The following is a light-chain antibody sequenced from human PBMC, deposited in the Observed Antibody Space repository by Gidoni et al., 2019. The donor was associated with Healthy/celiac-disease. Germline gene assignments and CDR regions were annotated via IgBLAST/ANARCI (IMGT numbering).Light chain of an antibody. CDR2: DAS. V-gene: IGKV3-11*01. CDR3: QQRSNPLFT. J-gene: IGKJ3*01. Sequence: EIVLTQSPATLSLSPGERATLSCRASQSVSSYLAWYQQKPGQAPRLLIYDASNRATGIPARFSGSGSGTDFTLTISSLEPEDFAVYYCQQRSNPLFTFGPXTKVDIK. CDR1: QSVSSY.